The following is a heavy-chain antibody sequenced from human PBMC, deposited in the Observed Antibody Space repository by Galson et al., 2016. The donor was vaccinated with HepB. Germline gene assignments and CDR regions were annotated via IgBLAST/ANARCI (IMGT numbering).Heavy chain of an antibody. J-gene: IGHJ6*04. CDR1: GFIFRSYA. D-gene: IGHD1-1*01. CDR3: ARFIASPWNDYYYYGMDV. Sequence: SLRLSCADSGFIFRSYAMNWVRQAPGKGLEWLAVISNDGSNKYFADSVKGRFTISRDNSKNTLYLQMNNLRAEDTAVYYCARFIASPWNDYYYYGMDVWGKGTTVTVSS. V-gene: IGHV3-30-3*01. CDR2: ISNDGSNK.